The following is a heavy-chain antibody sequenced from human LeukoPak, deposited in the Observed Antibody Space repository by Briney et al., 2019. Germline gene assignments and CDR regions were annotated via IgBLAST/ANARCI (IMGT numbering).Heavy chain of an antibody. CDR2: ISGSCGST. J-gene: IGHJ4*02. V-gene: IGHV3-23*01. CDR1: RFTFSSYG. Sequence: GGSLRLSCAASRFTFSSYGMSWVRQAPGKGLEWVSGISGSCGSTYYADSAKGRFTISRDNSKNTLYLQMNSLRVEDTAVYYCAKEGGLRSSWSFDFWGQGILVIVSS. D-gene: IGHD6-13*01. CDR3: AKEGGLRSSWSFDF.